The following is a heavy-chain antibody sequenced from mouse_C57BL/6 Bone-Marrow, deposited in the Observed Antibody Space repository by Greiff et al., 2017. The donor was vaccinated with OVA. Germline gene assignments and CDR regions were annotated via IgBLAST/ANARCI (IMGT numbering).Heavy chain of an antibody. J-gene: IGHJ4*01. CDR1: GYTFTGYW. CDR3: AKGLIYDGYYVSMDY. CDR2: ILPGSGST. Sequence: QVQLKQSGAELMKPGASVKLSCKATGYTFTGYWIEWVKQRPGHGLEWIGEILPGSGSTNYNEKFKGKATFTADTSSNTAYMQLSSLTTEDSAIYYCAKGLIYDGYYVSMDYWGQGTSVTVSS. V-gene: IGHV1-9*01. D-gene: IGHD2-3*01.